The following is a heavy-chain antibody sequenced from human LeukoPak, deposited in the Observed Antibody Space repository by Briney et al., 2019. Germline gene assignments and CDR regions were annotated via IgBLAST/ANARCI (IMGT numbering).Heavy chain of an antibody. CDR2: IYYSGCT. J-gene: IGHJ4*02. CDR1: GGSIRSYY. D-gene: IGHD5-18*01. Sequence: SETLSLTCTVFGGSIRSYYWGWIRQPPGKGLEWIGSIYYSGCTYYNPSLKSRVTISVDTSRNQFSLKLSSVTAADTAVYYCARAQSGYTAMAYFDYWGQGTLVTVSS. CDR3: ARAQSGYTAMAYFDY. V-gene: IGHV4-39*07.